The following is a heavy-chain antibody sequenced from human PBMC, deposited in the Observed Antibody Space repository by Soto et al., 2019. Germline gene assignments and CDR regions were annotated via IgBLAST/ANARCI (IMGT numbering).Heavy chain of an antibody. J-gene: IGHJ4*02. Sequence: EVQLVESGGGLVQPGGSLRLSCAASGFTFSSYWMHWVRQVPGKWLVWVSRIQFDGSTTHYADSVKGRFTVSRDNAKNTLSLQRSSLRAADTAVYYCARVAYISGYYQFDYWGQGTLVTVSS. CDR1: GFTFSSYW. V-gene: IGHV3-74*01. CDR3: ARVAYISGYYQFDY. CDR2: IQFDGSTT. D-gene: IGHD5-12*01.